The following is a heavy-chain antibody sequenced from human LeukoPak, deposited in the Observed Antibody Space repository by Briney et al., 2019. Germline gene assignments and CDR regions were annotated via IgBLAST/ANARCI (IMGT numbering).Heavy chain of an antibody. D-gene: IGHD6-19*01. CDR3: ARYSSGWYSNYYFDY. CDR2: INHSGST. V-gene: IGHV4-34*01. Sequence: SETLSLTCADYGGSFSGYYWSWIRQPPGKGLEWIGEINHSGSTNYNPSLKSRVTISVDTSKNQFSLKLSSVTAADTAVYYCARYSSGWYSNYYFDYWGQGTLVTVSS. J-gene: IGHJ4*02. CDR1: GGSFSGYY.